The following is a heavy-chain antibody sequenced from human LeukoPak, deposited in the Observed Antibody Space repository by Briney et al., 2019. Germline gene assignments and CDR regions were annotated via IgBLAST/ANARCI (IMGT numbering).Heavy chain of an antibody. Sequence: GGSLRLSCAASGFSVSDDYMAWVRQAPGKGLEWVSVLYSGGTTYYAESVKGRFTISRDNSKNTLYLQMNSLRAEDTAVYYCARDMGPSHIRAADGAFDIWGQGTMVTVSS. CDR1: GFSVSDDY. CDR3: ARDMGPSHIRAADGAFDI. J-gene: IGHJ3*02. CDR2: LYSGGTT. V-gene: IGHV3-53*01. D-gene: IGHD3-10*01.